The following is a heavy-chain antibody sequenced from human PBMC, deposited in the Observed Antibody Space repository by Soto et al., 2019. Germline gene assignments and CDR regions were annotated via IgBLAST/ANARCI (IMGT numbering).Heavy chain of an antibody. CDR2: ISYDGSNK. V-gene: IGHV3-30*18. CDR3: AKERMEQYQVLPFFDS. J-gene: IGHJ4*02. CDR1: GFTFSSHG. Sequence: XGSLRLSCAASGFTFSSHGMHWLRQAPGKGLEWVAVISYDGSNKYYADSVRGRFTISRDNSKNNVDLQMSSLRVEDTAVYYCAKERMEQYQVLPFFDSWGQGTLVTVSS. D-gene: IGHD2-2*01.